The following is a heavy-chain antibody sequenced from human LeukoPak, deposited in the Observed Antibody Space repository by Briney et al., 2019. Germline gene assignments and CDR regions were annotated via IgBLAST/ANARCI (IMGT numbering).Heavy chain of an antibody. CDR2: ISYDGSNK. CDR3: AKDAYGRLNNDY. V-gene: IGHV3-30*18. D-gene: IGHD3-16*01. CDR1: GFTFSSYG. Sequence: GRSLRLSCAASGFTFSSYGMHWVRQAPGKGLEWVAVISYDGSNKYYADSVKGRFTISRDNSKNTLYLQMNSLRAEDTAVYYCAKDAYGRLNNDYWGQGTLVTVSS. J-gene: IGHJ4*02.